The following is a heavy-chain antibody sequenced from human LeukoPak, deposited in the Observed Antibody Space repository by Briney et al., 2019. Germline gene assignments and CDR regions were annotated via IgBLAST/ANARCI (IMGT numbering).Heavy chain of an antibody. J-gene: IGHJ5*02. D-gene: IGHD4-17*01. CDR3: ARDYGDYVPWFDP. V-gene: IGHV1-2*02. Sequence: VASVKVSCKASGYTFTGYYMHWVRQAPGQGLEWMGWINPNSGGTNYAQKFQGRVTMTRDTSISTAYMELSRLRSDDTAVYYCARDYGDYVPWFDPWGQGTLVTVSS. CDR1: GYTFTGYY. CDR2: INPNSGGT.